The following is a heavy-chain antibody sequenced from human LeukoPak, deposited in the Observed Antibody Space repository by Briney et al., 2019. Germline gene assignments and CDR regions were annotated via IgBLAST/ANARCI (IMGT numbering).Heavy chain of an antibody. V-gene: IGHV4-61*02. D-gene: IGHD6-6*01. CDR2: IYTSGST. J-gene: IGHJ6*03. CDR1: GGSISSSSYY. Sequence: PSETLSLTCTVSGGSISSSSYYWGWIRQPAGKGLEWIGRIYTSGSTNYNPSLKSRVTMSVGTSKNQFSLKLSSVTAADTAVYYCARDTSSSSIYYYMDVWGKGTTVTVSS. CDR3: ARDTSSSSIYYYMDV.